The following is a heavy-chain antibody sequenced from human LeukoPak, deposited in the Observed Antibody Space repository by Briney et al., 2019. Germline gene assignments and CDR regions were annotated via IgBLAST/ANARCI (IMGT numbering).Heavy chain of an antibody. CDR3: ARELGIAAAGTPLDY. J-gene: IGHJ4*02. CDR2: ISWNSGSI. V-gene: IGHV3-9*01. Sequence: GGSLRLSCAASGFTFDDYAMHWVRQAPGKGLEWVSGISWNSGSIGYADSVKGRFTISRDNAKNSLYLQMNSLRAEDTAVYYCARELGIAAAGTPLDYWGQGTLVTVSS. CDR1: GFTFDDYA. D-gene: IGHD6-13*01.